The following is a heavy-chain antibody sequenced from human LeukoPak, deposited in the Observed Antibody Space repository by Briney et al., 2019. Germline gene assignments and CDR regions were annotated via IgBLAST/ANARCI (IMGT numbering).Heavy chain of an antibody. CDR2: IYTSGST. CDR3: ARAIITMVRGVSAPNWFDP. D-gene: IGHD3-10*01. CDR1: GGSISSGSYY. J-gene: IGHJ5*02. V-gene: IGHV4-61*02. Sequence: PSQTLSLTCTVSGGSISSGSYYWRWIRHPAGKGLEWIGRIYTSGSTNYNPSLKSRVTISVDTSKNQFSLKLSSVTAADTAVYYCARAIITMVRGVSAPNWFDPWGQGTLVTVSS.